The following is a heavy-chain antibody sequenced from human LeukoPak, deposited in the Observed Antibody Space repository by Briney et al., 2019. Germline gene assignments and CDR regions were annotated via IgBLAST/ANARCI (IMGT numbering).Heavy chain of an antibody. CDR1: GYTFTSYG. J-gene: IGHJ4*02. V-gene: IGHV1-8*03. CDR3: ARYSYGPPFDY. D-gene: IGHD5-18*01. CDR2: MNPNSGNT. Sequence: ASVKVSCKASGYTFTSYGISWVRQAPGQGLEWMGWMNPNSGNTGYAQKFQGRVTITRNTSISTAYMELSSLRSEDTAVYYCARYSYGPPFDYWGQGTLVTVSS.